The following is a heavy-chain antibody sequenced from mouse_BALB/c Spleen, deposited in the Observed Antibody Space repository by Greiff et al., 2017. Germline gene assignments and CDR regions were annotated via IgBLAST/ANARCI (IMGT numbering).Heavy chain of an antibody. D-gene: IGHD1-1*01. V-gene: IGHV3-6*02. J-gene: IGHJ4*01. Sequence: DVQLQESGPGLVKPSQSLSLTCSVTGYSITSGYYWNWIRQFPGNKLEWMGYISYDGSNNYNPSLKNRISITRDTSKNQFFLKLNSVTTEDTATYYCARGTTVVARGAMDYWGQGTSVTVSS. CDR3: ARGTTVVARGAMDY. CDR1: GYSITSGYY. CDR2: ISYDGSN.